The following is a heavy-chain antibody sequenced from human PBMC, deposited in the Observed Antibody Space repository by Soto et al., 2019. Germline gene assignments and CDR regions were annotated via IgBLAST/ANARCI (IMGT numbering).Heavy chain of an antibody. V-gene: IGHV4-30-4*01. J-gene: IGHJ5*02. CDR3: ARAPDVGSYGHGSFDP. CDR2: IYYSGST. Sequence: PSETLSLTCTVSGGSISSGDYYWSWIRQPPGKGLEWIGYIYYSGSTYYNPSLKSRVTISVDTSKNQFSLKLSSVTAADTAVYYCARAPDVGSYGHGSFDPWGQGTLVTVS. D-gene: IGHD5-18*01. CDR1: GGSISSGDYY.